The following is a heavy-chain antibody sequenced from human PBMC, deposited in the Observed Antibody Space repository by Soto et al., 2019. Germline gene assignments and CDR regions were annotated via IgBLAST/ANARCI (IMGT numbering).Heavy chain of an antibody. CDR3: TRVNPRGGYLNGFDI. V-gene: IGHV4-39*07. CDR1: GGSISSSNYY. J-gene: IGHJ3*02. D-gene: IGHD1-26*01. Sequence: SETLSLTCTVSGGSISSSNYYWGWIRQPPGKGLEWIGKICHGGSTNYNPPLKSRVTISLDTSKSQFSLRLSSVTAADTAVYYCTRVNPRGGYLNGFDIWAQGTMVTVS. CDR2: ICHGGST.